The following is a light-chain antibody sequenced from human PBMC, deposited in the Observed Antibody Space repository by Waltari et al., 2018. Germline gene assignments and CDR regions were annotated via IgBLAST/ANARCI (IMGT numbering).Light chain of an antibody. Sequence: EIVLTQSPGTLSLSPGERATLSCRASQTVSSNYVAWYQQKPGQAPRLLIDGASSRATGIPDRFSGSGSGTDFTLTISRLEPEDFAVYYCHQYGSSPRAFGQGTKVEIK. V-gene: IGKV3-20*01. CDR1: QTVSSNY. CDR3: HQYGSSPRA. CDR2: GAS. J-gene: IGKJ1*01.